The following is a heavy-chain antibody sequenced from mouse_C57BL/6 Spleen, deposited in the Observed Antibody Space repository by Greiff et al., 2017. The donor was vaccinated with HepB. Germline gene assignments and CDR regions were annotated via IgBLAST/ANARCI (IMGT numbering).Heavy chain of an antibody. CDR2: ISYDGSN. Sequence: EVKLQESGPGLVKPSQSLSLTCSVTGYSITSGYYWNWIRQFPGNKLEWMGYISYDGSNNYNPSLKNRISITRDTSKNQFCLKLNSVTTEDTATYYCARRDYSKRGYFDYWGQGTTLTVSS. CDR1: GYSITSGYY. V-gene: IGHV3-6*01. CDR3: ARRDYSKRGYFDY. J-gene: IGHJ2*01. D-gene: IGHD2-5*01.